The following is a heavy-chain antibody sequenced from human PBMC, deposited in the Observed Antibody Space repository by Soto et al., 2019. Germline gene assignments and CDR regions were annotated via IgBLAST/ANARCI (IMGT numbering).Heavy chain of an antibody. J-gene: IGHJ4*02. CDR2: IYYSGST. V-gene: IGHV4-30-4*01. CDR3: DRASEVTTFFAYASTFDY. D-gene: IGHD4-17*01. Sequence: SETLSLTCTVSGGSISSGDYYWSWIRQPPGKGLEWIGYIYYSGSTYYNPSLKSRVTISVDTSKNQFSLKLSSVTAADTAVYYCDRASEVTTFFAYASTFDYWGQGTLVTVSS. CDR1: GGSISSGDYY.